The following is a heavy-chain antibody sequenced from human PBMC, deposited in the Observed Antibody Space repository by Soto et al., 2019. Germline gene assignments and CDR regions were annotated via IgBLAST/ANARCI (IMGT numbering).Heavy chain of an antibody. CDR3: ATLRQYYYGSGSYLLGHIDY. CDR1: GVSINTNTYY. D-gene: IGHD3-10*01. CDR2: MSRSGST. J-gene: IGHJ4*02. V-gene: IGHV4-39*07. Sequence: SETLSLTCAVSGVSINTNTYYWGWIRQPPGKGLEWIGSMSRSGSTNYNPSLKSRVTISVDTSKNQFSLKLSSVTAADTAVYYCATLRQYYYGSGSYLLGHIDYWGQGTLVTVSS.